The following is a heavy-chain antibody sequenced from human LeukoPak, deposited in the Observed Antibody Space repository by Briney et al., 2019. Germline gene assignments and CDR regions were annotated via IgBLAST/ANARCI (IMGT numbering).Heavy chain of an antibody. CDR2: IYSVGGT. CDR3: AGDTPAGDFGY. CDR1: GFIVSTNY. D-gene: IGHD6-19*01. V-gene: IGHV3-53*01. Sequence: GGSLRLSCAASGFIVSTNYMIWVRQAPGKGLEWVSVIYSVGGTYYADSVRGRFTISRDNSKNMLYLQMNSLRAEDTAVYYCAGDTPAGDFGYWGQGTLVTVSS. J-gene: IGHJ4*02.